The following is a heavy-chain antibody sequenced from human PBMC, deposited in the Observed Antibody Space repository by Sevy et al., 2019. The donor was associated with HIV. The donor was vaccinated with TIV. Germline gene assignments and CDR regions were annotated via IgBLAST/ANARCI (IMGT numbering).Heavy chain of an antibody. CDR2: INHSGST. CDR3: ARGEDYCSSTSCYANWFDP. V-gene: IGHV4-34*01. CDR1: GGSFSGYY. D-gene: IGHD2-2*01. Sequence: SETLSLTCAVYGGSFSGYYWSWIRQPPGKGLEWIGEINHSGSTNYNPSLKSRVTISVDTSKNQLSLKLSSVTAADTAVYYCARGEDYCSSTSCYANWFDPWGQGTLVTVSS. J-gene: IGHJ5*02.